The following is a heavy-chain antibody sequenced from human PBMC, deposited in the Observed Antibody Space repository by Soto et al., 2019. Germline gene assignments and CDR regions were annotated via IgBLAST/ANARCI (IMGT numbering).Heavy chain of an antibody. CDR1: GGSISSSSYY. Sequence: QLQLQESGPGLVKPSETLSLTCTVSGGSISSSSYYWGWIRQPPGKGLEWIGSIYYSGSTYYNPSLKSRVTMSVDTSKNQFSLKLSSVTAADTAVYYCARGSGSYYGYFDYWGQGTLVTVSS. V-gene: IGHV4-39*01. D-gene: IGHD3-10*01. CDR2: IYYSGST. J-gene: IGHJ4*02. CDR3: ARGSGSYYGYFDY.